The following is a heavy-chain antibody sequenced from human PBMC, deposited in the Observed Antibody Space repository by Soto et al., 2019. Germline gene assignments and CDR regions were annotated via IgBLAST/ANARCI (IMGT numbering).Heavy chain of an antibody. Sequence: ASVKVSCKASCYTFTNHGISWVRQAPGQGLEWLGWVSGNNGNTKYAQGLKGRVTLTTDTSTSTAYMELRSLRSDDTAVYYCARDFYPPAYYFDYWGQGTLVTVSS. V-gene: IGHV1-18*04. CDR3: ARDFYPPAYYFDY. CDR2: VSGNNGNT. J-gene: IGHJ4*02. CDR1: CYTFTNHG.